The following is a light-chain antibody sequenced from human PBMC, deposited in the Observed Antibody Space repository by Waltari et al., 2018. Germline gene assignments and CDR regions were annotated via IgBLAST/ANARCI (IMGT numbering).Light chain of an antibody. J-gene: IGKJ1*01. Sequence: WRGRQSIGEYLGWYQQTPGPAPRLLIYGASTRATGIPDRFSGGGSGTDISLSITRLEPEDFAVYDCQHYVRLPAPFGLGTTVEI. CDR2: GAS. V-gene: IGKV3-20*01. CDR1: QSIGEY. CDR3: QHYVRLPAP.